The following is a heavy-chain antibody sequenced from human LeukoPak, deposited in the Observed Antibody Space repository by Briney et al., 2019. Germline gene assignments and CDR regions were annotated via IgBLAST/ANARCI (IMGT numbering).Heavy chain of an antibody. D-gene: IGHD1-26*01. CDR2: LFGGDTI. CDR1: GFIVSAHY. J-gene: IGHJ4*02. CDR3: AGRRGSSFDY. V-gene: IGHV3-53*01. Sequence: GGPLSLSCAAPGFIVSAHYMSWVRPAPGKGLEWVSTLFGGDTIDYPDSVEGRFTISRDNSGNTLYLQMNNLRADDTAVYYCAGRRGSSFDYWGRGTQVIVSS.